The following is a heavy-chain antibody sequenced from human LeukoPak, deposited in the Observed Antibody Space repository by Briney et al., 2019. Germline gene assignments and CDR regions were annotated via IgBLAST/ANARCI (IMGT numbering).Heavy chain of an antibody. CDR2: IFYNGNT. Sequence: PSETLSLTCTVSGGSLSRLYGICIRHPRGKGLVGWGYIFYNGNTYYNPSLNSRVTISIDTSKTQFSLKLSSVTAADTGVYYCAYYSGSYYYYMDVWGKGTTVTVSS. CDR1: GGSLSRLY. D-gene: IGHD1-26*01. J-gene: IGHJ6*03. V-gene: IGHV4-59*11. CDR3: AYYSGSYYYYMDV.